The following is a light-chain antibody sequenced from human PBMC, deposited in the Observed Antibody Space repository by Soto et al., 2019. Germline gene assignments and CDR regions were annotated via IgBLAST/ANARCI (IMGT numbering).Light chain of an antibody. CDR2: DAS. Sequence: GDRVTITCRASHNINRWLAWYQQKPGKAPKLLIYDASRLESGVPSRFGGSGSGTEFTLTISSLQSEDVETYYCQQYNNWPITLGQGTRLEIK. J-gene: IGKJ5*01. CDR3: QQYNNWPIT. V-gene: IGKV1-5*01. CDR1: HNINRW.